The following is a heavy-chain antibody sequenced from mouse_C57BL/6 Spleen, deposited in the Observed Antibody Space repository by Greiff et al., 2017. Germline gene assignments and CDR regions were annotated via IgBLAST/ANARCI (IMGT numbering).Heavy chain of an antibody. V-gene: IGHV1-82*01. CDR2: IYPGDGDT. J-gene: IGHJ3*01. Sequence: LQESGPELVKPGASVKLSCKASGYAFSSSWMNWVKQRPGKGLEWIGRIYPGDGDTNYNEKFKGKATLTADKSSSTAYMQLSSLTSEDSAVYVCARGTQGLAYWGQGTMVTVSA. CDR1: GYAFSSSW. CDR3: ARGTQGLAY. D-gene: IGHD3-3*01.